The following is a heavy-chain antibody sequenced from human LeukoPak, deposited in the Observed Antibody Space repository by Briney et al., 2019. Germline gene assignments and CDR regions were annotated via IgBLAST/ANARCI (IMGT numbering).Heavy chain of an antibody. CDR3: AKRRGLELLYYYMDV. J-gene: IGHJ6*03. D-gene: IGHD1-7*01. Sequence: AGGSLRLSCAASGFTFSSYEMNWVRQAPGKGLEWVSYISSSGSTIYYADSVKGRFTISRDNAKNSLYLQMNSLRTEDTAVYYCAKRRGLELLYYYMDVWGKGTTVTVSS. V-gene: IGHV3-48*03. CDR2: ISSSGSTI. CDR1: GFTFSSYE.